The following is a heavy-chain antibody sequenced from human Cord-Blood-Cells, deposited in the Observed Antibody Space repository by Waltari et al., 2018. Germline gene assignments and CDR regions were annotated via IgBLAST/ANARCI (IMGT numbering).Heavy chain of an antibody. Sequence: QVQLVQSGAEVKKPGASVKVPCKASGYTFTGYYMPWVRQAPGQGLEWLGWINPNSGGTNYAQKFQGWVTMTRDTSISTAYMELSRLRSDDTAMYYCARGPIDWKDAFDIWGQGTMVTVSS. D-gene: IGHD1-1*01. CDR1: GYTFTGYY. J-gene: IGHJ3*02. CDR2: INPNSGGT. CDR3: ARGPIDWKDAFDI. V-gene: IGHV1-2*04.